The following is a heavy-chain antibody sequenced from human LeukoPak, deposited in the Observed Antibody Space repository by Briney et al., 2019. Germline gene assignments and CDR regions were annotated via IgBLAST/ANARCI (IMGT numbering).Heavy chain of an antibody. D-gene: IGHD6-13*01. J-gene: IGHJ4*02. Sequence: GESLKISCKGSGYSFTTYWIGWVRQMPGKGLEYMGIIYPGDSDTRYSPSFQGQVTISTDKSISTAYLQWSSLKASDTAMYYCATLYSSTWPICWGQGTLVTVSS. V-gene: IGHV5-51*01. CDR1: GYSFTTYW. CDR2: IYPGDSDT. CDR3: ATLYSSTWPIC.